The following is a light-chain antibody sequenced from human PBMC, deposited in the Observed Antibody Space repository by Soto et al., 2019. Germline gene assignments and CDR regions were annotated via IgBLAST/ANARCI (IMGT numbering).Light chain of an antibody. CDR2: GSS. Sequence: LVLTPSPGNLSLSTGERATLSCRASQSVISSYLVWYQQKPCQALGLLIYGSSSRAIGIPDMFSGSVYVTVFTLSISRLEPEDFAVYYCQQYGSSPWAFGQGTKM. CDR1: QSVISSY. CDR3: QQYGSSPWA. J-gene: IGKJ1*01. V-gene: IGKV3-20*01.